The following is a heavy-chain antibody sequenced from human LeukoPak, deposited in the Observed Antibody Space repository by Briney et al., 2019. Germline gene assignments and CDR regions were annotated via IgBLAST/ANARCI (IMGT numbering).Heavy chain of an antibody. D-gene: IGHD2/OR15-2a*01. J-gene: IGHJ4*02. CDR1: GGSISSYY. Sequence: SETLSLTCTVAGGSISSYYWSWVRQPPGKGLEWIGYIYYSGSNNYNPSLKSRVTISVDTSKNQFSLKLSSVTAADTAVYYSARVYRTVFDYWGQGTLVTVSS. CDR2: IYYSGSN. CDR3: ARVYRTVFDY. V-gene: IGHV4-59*01.